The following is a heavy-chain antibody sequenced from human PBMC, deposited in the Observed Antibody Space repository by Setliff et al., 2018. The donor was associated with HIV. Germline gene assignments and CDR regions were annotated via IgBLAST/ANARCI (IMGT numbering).Heavy chain of an antibody. D-gene: IGHD1-26*01. CDR2: INPSGDST. CDR1: GYSFSDYY. CDR3: ARTASGSSKSAFDY. V-gene: IGHV1-46*01. J-gene: IGHJ4*02. Sequence: ASVKVSCKASGYSFSDYYMHWVQQAPGQGLEWMGIINPSGDSTNYAQKFQGRVTLTRGTSTSTVYMELSSLRSEDTAVYYCARTASGSSKSAFDYWGQGTLVTVSS.